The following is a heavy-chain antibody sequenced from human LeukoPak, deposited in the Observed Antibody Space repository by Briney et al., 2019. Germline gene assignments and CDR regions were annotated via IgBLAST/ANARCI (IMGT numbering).Heavy chain of an antibody. J-gene: IGHJ1*01. CDR3: AKDSPESAAGIVQH. V-gene: IGHV1-2*02. CDR2: IGPNTGGT. D-gene: IGHD6-13*01. Sequence: ASVKVSCKASGYTFTGSYIHWVRQAPGQGLEWMGWIGPNTGGTNYAQKFQGRVTMTRDTSIRTAYMELSSLISDDTAVYYCAKDSPESAAGIVQHWGQGTLVTVSS. CDR1: GYTFTGSY.